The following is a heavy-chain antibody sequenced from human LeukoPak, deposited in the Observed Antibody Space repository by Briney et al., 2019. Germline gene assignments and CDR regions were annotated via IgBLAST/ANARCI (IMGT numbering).Heavy chain of an antibody. J-gene: IGHJ4*02. CDR2: IYYSGST. CDR1: GGSISSSHY. D-gene: IGHD1-26*01. CDR3: AREDPLRLPGGFDY. V-gene: IGHV4-59*11. Sequence: SETLSLTCTVSGGSISSSHYWSWIRRPPGKGLEWIGYIYYSGSTNYNPSLKSRLTISVDTSKNQFSLELTSVTAADTAVYYCAREDPLRLPGGFDYWGQGALVTVSS.